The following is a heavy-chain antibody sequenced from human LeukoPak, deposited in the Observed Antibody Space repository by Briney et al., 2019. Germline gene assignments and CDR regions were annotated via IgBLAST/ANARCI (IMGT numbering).Heavy chain of an antibody. V-gene: IGHV3-11*04. Sequence: GGSLRLSCAASGFTFSDYYMTWIRQAPGKGLEWVSYISSSGSNIYYADSVKGRLTISRDNAKNSLYLQMNSLRAADTAVYYCASGYSYKFMDVWDKGTTVTVSS. CDR2: ISSSGSNI. CDR1: GFTFSDYY. D-gene: IGHD5-18*01. J-gene: IGHJ6*03. CDR3: ASGYSYKFMDV.